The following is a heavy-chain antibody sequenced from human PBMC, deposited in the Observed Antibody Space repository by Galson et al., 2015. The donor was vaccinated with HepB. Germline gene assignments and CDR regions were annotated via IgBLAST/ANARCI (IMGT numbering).Heavy chain of an antibody. V-gene: IGHV3-49*04. J-gene: IGHJ4*02. CDR1: GFTFGDYI. Sequence: SLRLSCAASGFTFGDYIMSWVRQAPGKGLEWVGFIRSKAYGGTTEYAASVKGRFTISRDDSKSIAYLQMNSLKTEDTAIYYCTRGGLWGGDYWGQGTLVTVSS. CDR3: TRGGLWGGDY. D-gene: IGHD3-16*01. CDR2: IRSKAYGGTT.